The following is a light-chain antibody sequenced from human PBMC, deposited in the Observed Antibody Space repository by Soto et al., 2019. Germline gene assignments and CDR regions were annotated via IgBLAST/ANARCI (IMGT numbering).Light chain of an antibody. CDR1: QSISSR. CDR2: DAF. V-gene: IGKV1-5*01. Sequence: DIQMTQSPSTLSASVGDRVIITCRAGQSISSRLAWYQQKPGKAPKVLIYDAFTLESGVPSRFSGSGSGTEFTLTISSLQPDDFATYYCQQYYSYKSFGQGTKV. J-gene: IGKJ1*01. CDR3: QQYYSYKS.